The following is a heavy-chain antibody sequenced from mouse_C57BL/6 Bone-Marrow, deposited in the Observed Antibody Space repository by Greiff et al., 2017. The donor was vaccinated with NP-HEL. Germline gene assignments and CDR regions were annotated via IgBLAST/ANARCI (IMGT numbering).Heavy chain of an antibody. V-gene: IGHV3-6*01. CDR3: ATWLRRGGRLDY. CDR1: GYSITSGYY. D-gene: IGHD2-2*01. J-gene: IGHJ2*01. Sequence: EVQRVESGPGLVKPSQSLSLPCSVTGYSITSGYYWNWIRQFPGNKLEWMGYISYAGSNNYNPSLKNRISITRDTSKNQFFLKLNSVTTEDTATYYCATWLRRGGRLDYWGQGTTLTVSS. CDR2: ISYAGSN.